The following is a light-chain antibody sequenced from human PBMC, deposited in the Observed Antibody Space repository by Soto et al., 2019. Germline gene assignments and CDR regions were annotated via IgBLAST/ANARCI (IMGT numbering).Light chain of an antibody. CDR3: QQSYSTPT. V-gene: IGKV1-39*01. J-gene: IGKJ4*01. CDR1: QSISSY. CDR2: AAS. Sequence: DIQMTQSPSSLSASVGDRVTITCRASQSISSYLNWYQQKPGNAPKLLIYAASSLQSGVPSRFSGSGSGTDFTLTISSLQPEDFATYYCQQSYSTPTFGGGTKVEIK.